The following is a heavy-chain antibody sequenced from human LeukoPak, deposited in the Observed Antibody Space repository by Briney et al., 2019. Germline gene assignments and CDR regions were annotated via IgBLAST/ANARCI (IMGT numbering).Heavy chain of an antibody. CDR2: INHSGST. Sequence: PPETLSLTCAVYGGSFSGYYWSWIRQPPGKGLEWIGEINHSGSTNYNPSLKSRVTISVDTSKNQFSLKLSSVTAADTAVYYCARDRSSGYYSDAFDIWGQGTMVTVSS. D-gene: IGHD3-22*01. CDR1: GGSFSGYY. CDR3: ARDRSSGYYSDAFDI. J-gene: IGHJ3*02. V-gene: IGHV4-34*01.